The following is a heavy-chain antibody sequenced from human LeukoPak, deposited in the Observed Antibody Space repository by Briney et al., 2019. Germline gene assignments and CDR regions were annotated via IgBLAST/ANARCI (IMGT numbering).Heavy chain of an antibody. CDR2: IHHSGIT. D-gene: IGHD3-10*01. J-gene: IGHJ5*02. Sequence: SETLSLTCTVSDYSISNTYYWGWIRQPPGKGLEWIGNIHHSGITNYNPSLKSRVSISMDTSKNQFSLRLTSLKAADTAVYYCAKHRGSGSYYTVNWFDPWGQGTLVTVSS. V-gene: IGHV4-38-2*02. CDR3: AKHRGSGSYYTVNWFDP. CDR1: DYSISNTYY.